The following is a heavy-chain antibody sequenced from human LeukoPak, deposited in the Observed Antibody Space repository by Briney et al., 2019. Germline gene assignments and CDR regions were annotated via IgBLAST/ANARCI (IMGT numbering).Heavy chain of an antibody. CDR2: ISYSGST. CDR3: ASAPHVNYFDY. J-gene: IGHJ4*02. V-gene: IGHV4-59*08. D-gene: IGHD2/OR15-2a*01. CDR1: GGSISSYY. Sequence: SETLSLTCTVSGGSISSYYWSWIRQPPGKGLEWIGYISYSGSTNYNPSLKSRVTISIDTSKNQFFLKLSSVTAADTAVYYCASAPHVNYFDYWGQGALVTVST.